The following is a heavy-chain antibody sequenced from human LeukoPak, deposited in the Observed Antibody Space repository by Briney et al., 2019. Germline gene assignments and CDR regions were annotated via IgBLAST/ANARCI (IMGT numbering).Heavy chain of an antibody. CDR1: GFSLSDAY. CDR3: LAQYYFDY. Sequence: GGSLRLSCAASGFSLSDAYMSWVRQTPGKRLEWIGRIISKSDGGTTDYAAPVKGRFIISRDDSKGALYLQLNSLRSDDTAVYYCLAQYYFDYWGRGTLVTVSS. V-gene: IGHV3-15*01. J-gene: IGHJ4*02. D-gene: IGHD5-24*01. CDR2: IISKSDGGTT.